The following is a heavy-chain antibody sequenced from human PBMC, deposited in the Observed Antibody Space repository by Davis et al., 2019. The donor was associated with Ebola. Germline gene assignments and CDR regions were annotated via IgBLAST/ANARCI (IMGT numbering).Heavy chain of an antibody. CDR2: INDSGGT. D-gene: IGHD3-16*01. V-gene: IGHV4-34*01. Sequence: MPSETLSLTCAASGGSFSGYYWSWIRQPPGKGPEWIGEINDSGGTYYNPSLKSRVTISVDTSKNQFSLKLSSVTAADTAVYYCSRGSGGPRLGDWGQVTLVTVSS. J-gene: IGHJ4*02. CDR3: SRGSGGPRLGD. CDR1: GGSFSGYY.